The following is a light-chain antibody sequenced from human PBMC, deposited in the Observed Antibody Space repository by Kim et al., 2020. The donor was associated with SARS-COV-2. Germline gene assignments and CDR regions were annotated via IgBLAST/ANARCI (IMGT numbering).Light chain of an antibody. J-gene: IGKJ1*01. CDR2: DTS. CDR1: QGFSSW. CDR3: QQVDSFPWT. Sequence: GAEGDRVTITGRAGQGFSSWLAWYQQKPGRAPKLLIYDTSNWQSGVPSRFSGSGSGTAFTLTIDTLQPEDFATYYCQQVDSFPWTFGQGTKVDIK. V-gene: IGKV1-12*01.